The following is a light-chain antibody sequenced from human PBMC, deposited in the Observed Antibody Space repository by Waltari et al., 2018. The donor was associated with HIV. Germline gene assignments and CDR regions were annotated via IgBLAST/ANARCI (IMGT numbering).Light chain of an antibody. CDR3: QQFYNSPVT. CDR1: QSLFHSSNNKNP. CDR2: WAS. V-gene: IGKV4-1*01. J-gene: IGKJ4*01. Sequence: DIVMTKSPESLAVSLGEMAPINCRSSQSLFHSSNNKNPLACYQQKAGQPPKLLIYWASTRESGVPDRFSGSGSGTDFTLTITNFQAEDVAIYYCQQFYNSPVTFGGGTKVEI.